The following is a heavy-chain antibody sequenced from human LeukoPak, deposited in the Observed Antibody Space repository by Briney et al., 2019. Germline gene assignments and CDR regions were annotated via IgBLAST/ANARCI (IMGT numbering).Heavy chain of an antibody. D-gene: IGHD3-10*01. V-gene: IGHV4-39*01. CDR3: ARHAGRWFSWFGELEYFDY. CDR1: SGSISASNYY. CDR2: IFYSGST. Sequence: SETLSLTCTVSSGSISASNYYWGWVRQPPGKALEWIGNIFYSGSTYYSPSLKSRVTISLDTSRNQFSLKLSSVTAADTAVYYCARHAGRWFSWFGELEYFDYWGQGTLVTVSS. J-gene: IGHJ4*02.